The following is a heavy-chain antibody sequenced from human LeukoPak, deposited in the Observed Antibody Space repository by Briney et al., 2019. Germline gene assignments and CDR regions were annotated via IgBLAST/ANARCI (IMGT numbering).Heavy chain of an antibody. V-gene: IGHV4-4*07. CDR3: ARGQLATAMGRDYFDY. CDR1: GGFIGTYY. CDR2: IYISGST. D-gene: IGHD5-18*01. Sequence: KPSETLSLTCTVSGGFIGTYYWSWIRQPAGKGLEWIGRIYISGSTNYNPSLKSRVSMAVDTSKNQFSLKLTSVTAADTAVYYCARGQLATAMGRDYFDYWGQGTVVTVSS. J-gene: IGHJ4*02.